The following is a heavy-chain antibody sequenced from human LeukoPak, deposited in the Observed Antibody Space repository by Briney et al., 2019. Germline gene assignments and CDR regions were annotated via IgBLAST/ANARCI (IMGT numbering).Heavy chain of an antibody. CDR1: GGSISSHY. J-gene: IGHJ4*02. CDR3: ARGPLRFLEYYFDY. Sequence: SETLSLTCTVSGGSISSHYWSWVRQPPGKGLEYIGYIYYSGSTNYNPSLKSRVTMSVDTSKNQFSLKLSSVTAADTAVYYCARGPLRFLEYYFDYWGQGTLVTVSS. D-gene: IGHD3-3*01. CDR2: IYYSGST. V-gene: IGHV4-59*11.